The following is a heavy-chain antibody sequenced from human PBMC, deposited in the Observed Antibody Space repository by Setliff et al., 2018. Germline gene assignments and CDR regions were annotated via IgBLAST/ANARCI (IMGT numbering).Heavy chain of an antibody. J-gene: IGHJ4*02. CDR3: TRCSSWHGHYPHFNY. D-gene: IGHD6-13*01. CDR1: GLTFSSDA. V-gene: IGHV3-23*03. CDR2: ISSDDSSI. Sequence: GGSLRLSCAASGLTFSSDAMTWVRQTPGKGLEWVSVISSDDSSIYYADSVKGRFTISRDNSKNTLYLQMNSLRAEDTAIYYCTRCSSWHGHYPHFNYWGQGTLVTVSS.